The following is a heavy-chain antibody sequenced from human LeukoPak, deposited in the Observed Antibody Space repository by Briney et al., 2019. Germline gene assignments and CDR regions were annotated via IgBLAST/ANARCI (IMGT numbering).Heavy chain of an antibody. Sequence: GGSLRLSCVASGLTFSSNGVHWVRQAPGKGLEWVTFIQYDGSKKYYADSVKGRFTISRDNSKNTLYLEMNSLRAEDTAVYYCAKDIGSYYDYWGQGILVTVSS. J-gene: IGHJ4*02. CDR1: GLTFSSNG. D-gene: IGHD3-10*01. V-gene: IGHV3-30*02. CDR2: IQYDGSKK. CDR3: AKDIGSYYDY.